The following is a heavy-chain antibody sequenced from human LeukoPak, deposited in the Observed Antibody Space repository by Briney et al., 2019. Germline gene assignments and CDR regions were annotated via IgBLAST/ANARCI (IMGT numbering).Heavy chain of an antibody. CDR3: VRETHTMGPSFDY. CDR2: ISSSGRFI. V-gene: IGHV3-21*01. Sequence: GGSLRLSCAASGFTFSSYAMSWVRQAPGKGLEWVSSISSSGRFIYYAGSLKGRFTISRDNDKESVHLQMVSLRAEDTAVYYCVRETHTMGPSFDYWGQGTLVTVSS. D-gene: IGHD5-24*01. CDR1: GFTFSSYA. J-gene: IGHJ4*02.